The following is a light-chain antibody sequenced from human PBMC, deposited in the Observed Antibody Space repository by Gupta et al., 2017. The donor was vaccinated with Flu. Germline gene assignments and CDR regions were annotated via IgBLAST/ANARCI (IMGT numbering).Light chain of an antibody. V-gene: IGKV1-39*01. CDR1: QSIANY. CDR2: AAS. J-gene: IGKJ2*02. CDR3: QQSYSTPGT. Sequence: PSPLSASVGDRVTITCRASQSIANYLNWYQQKPGKAPKRLIYAASSLQSGVPSRFSGSGSGPDFTLTLSGLQPEDFATYYCQQSYSTPGTFGQGTKLEIE.